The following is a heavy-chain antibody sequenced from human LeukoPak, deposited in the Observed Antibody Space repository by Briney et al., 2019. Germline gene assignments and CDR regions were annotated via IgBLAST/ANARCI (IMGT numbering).Heavy chain of an antibody. J-gene: IGHJ3*02. V-gene: IGHV3-53*01. CDR2: IYNDGSA. CDR1: DFIVRSNY. CDR3: AIRGGPGSLDAFDI. Sequence: QPGGSLRLSCAASDFIVRSNYMTWVRQAPGKGPEWVSVIYNDGSAYYADSVRGRFTISRGTSKNTVYLQMNSLRAEDTAVYYCAIRGGPGSLDAFDIWGQGTMVTVSS. D-gene: IGHD1-14*01.